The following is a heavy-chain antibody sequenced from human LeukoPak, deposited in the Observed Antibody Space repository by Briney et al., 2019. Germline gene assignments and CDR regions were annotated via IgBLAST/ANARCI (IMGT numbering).Heavy chain of an antibody. CDR2: ISISGSKT. V-gene: IGHV3-23*01. Sequence: PGGSLRLSCAASEFDFSSHAMTWVRQAPGKGLEWVSAISISGSKTYYADSVKGRFTISRDNSKNTLYLQMNSLRAEDTAVYYCAKDGRSIVVVTGYFDYWGQGALVTVSS. J-gene: IGHJ4*02. CDR1: EFDFSSHA. CDR3: AKDGRSIVVVTGYFDY. D-gene: IGHD2-21*02.